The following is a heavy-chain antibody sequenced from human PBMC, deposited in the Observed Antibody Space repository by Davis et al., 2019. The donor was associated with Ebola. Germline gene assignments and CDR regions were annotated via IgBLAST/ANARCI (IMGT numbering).Heavy chain of an antibody. J-gene: IGHJ4*02. CDR3: ARAPAIAAAGTRVYFDY. CDR2: ISYDGSNK. V-gene: IGHV3-30*04. Sequence: PGGSLRLSCAASGFTFSSYAMHWVRQAPGKGLEWVAVISYDGSNKYYADSVKGRFTISRDNSKNTLYLQMNSLRAEDTAVYYCARAPAIAAAGTRVYFDYWGQGTLVTVSS. D-gene: IGHD6-13*01. CDR1: GFTFSSYA.